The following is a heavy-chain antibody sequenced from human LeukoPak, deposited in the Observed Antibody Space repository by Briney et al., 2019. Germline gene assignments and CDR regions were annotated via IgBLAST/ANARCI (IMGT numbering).Heavy chain of an antibody. V-gene: IGHV4-34*01. J-gene: IGHJ4*02. D-gene: IGHD3-10*01. CDR2: INHRGST. CDR3: ARGAPDGSGSFPFDY. CDR1: GGSFSGYY. Sequence: SETLSLTCAVYGGSFSGYYWSWIRQPPGKGLEWIGEINHRGSTKYNPSLKSRVTISVDTSMNQFSLKLSSVTAADTAVYYCARGAPDGSGSFPFDYWGQGTLATVSS.